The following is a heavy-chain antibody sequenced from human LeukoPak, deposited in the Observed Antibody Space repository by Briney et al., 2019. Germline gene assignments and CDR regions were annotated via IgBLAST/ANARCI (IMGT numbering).Heavy chain of an antibody. CDR3: ARDFGWYFRDSDFDY. J-gene: IGHJ4*02. CDR1: GYTFTGYY. D-gene: IGHD6-19*01. CDR2: INPNSGGT. Sequence: ASVKVSCKASGYTFTGYYMHWVRQAPGQGLEWMGWINPNSGGTNYAQKFQGRVTMTRDTSISTAYMELSRLRSDDTAVYYCARDFGWYFRDSDFDYWGQGALVTVSS. V-gene: IGHV1-2*02.